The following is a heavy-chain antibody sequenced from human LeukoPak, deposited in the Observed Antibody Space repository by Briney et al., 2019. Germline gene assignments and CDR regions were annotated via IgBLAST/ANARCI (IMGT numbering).Heavy chain of an antibody. CDR3: ARAPWTYQLLLPSYYYGMDV. V-gene: IGHV4-34*01. CDR1: GGSFSGYY. D-gene: IGHD2-2*01. Sequence: SETLSLTCAVYGGSFSGYYWSWIRQPPGKGLEWIGEINHSGSTNYNPSLKSRVTMSVDTSKNQFSLKLSSVTAADTAVYYCARAPWTYQLLLPSYYYGMDVWGQGTTVTVSS. CDR2: INHSGST. J-gene: IGHJ6*02.